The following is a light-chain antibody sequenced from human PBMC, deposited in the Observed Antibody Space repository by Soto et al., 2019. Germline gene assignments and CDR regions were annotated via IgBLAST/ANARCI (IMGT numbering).Light chain of an antibody. CDR3: QQYGSSPLWT. Sequence: EIVLTQSPATLSLSPGERATVSCRASQSVSSYLAWYQQKPGQAPRLLIYGASSRATGIPDRFSGSGSGTDFTLTISRLEPEDFAVYYCQQYGSSPLWTFGQGNKVDIK. J-gene: IGKJ1*01. V-gene: IGKV3-20*01. CDR2: GAS. CDR1: QSVSSY.